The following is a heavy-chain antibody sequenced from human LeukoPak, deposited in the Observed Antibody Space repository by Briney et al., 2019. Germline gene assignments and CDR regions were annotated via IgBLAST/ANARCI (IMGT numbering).Heavy chain of an antibody. Sequence: ASVKDSCKAPGGTFSSYDINWVRQATGQGLEWMGWMNPNSGNTGYAQKFQGRVTMTRNTSISTAYMELSSLRSEDTAVYYCARASRERWFDPWGQGTLVTVSS. J-gene: IGHJ5*02. V-gene: IGHV1-8*02. CDR2: MNPNSGNT. CDR3: ARASRERWFDP. CDR1: GGTFSSYD.